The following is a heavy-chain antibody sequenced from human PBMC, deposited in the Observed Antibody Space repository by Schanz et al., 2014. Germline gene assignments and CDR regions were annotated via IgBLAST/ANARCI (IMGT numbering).Heavy chain of an antibody. CDR2: INPIGGST. CDR3: ASSGAGYSSSWDFDY. J-gene: IGHJ4*02. Sequence: QVHLVQSGAEVKKPGSSVKVSCKASGGTFSSDTFSWVRQAPGQGLEWMGIINPIGGSTTYAQKFRGAVTLTTDTSTDTADLELTSLRSEATAVYYCASSGAGYSSSWDFDYWGQGTLVTVSS. CDR1: GGTFSSDT. D-gene: IGHD6-13*01. V-gene: IGHV1-69*02.